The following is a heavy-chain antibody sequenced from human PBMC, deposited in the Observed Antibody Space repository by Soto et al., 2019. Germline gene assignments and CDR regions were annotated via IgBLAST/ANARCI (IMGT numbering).Heavy chain of an antibody. D-gene: IGHD2-8*01. J-gene: IGHJ4*02. CDR1: GGTFSSYA. CDR3: AKLDGTNGVCYRGGGYFDY. CDR2: IIPIFGTA. V-gene: IGHV1-69*06. Sequence: QVQLVQSGAEVKKPGSSVKVSCKASGGTFSSYAISWVRQAPGQGLEWMGGIIPIFGTANYAQKYQGRVKITADKTTGTAYMEPSSVRSEDTAVYYGAKLDGTNGVCYRGGGYFDYWGQGTLVTVSS.